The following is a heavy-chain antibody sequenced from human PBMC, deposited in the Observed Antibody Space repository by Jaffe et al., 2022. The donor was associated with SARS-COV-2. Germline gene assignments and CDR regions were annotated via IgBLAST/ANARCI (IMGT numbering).Heavy chain of an antibody. CDR3: ARVGRYNPAFDY. J-gene: IGHJ4*02. D-gene: IGHD1-20*01. Sequence: EVQLVESGGGLVQPGGSLRLSCAASGFTFSSYEMNWVRQAPGKGLEWVSYISSSGSTIYYADSVKGRFTISRDNAKNSLYLQMNSLRAEDTAVYYCARVGRYNPAFDYWGQGTLVTVSS. CDR2: ISSSGSTI. CDR1: GFTFSSYE. V-gene: IGHV3-48*03.